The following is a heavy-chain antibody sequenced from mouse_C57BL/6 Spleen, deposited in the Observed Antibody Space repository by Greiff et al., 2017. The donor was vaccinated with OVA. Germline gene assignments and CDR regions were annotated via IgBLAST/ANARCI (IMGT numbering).Heavy chain of an antibody. D-gene: IGHD2-5*01. J-gene: IGHJ4*01. CDR3: TRVYSNYDAMDY. V-gene: IGHV5-9-1*02. CDR1: GFTFSSYA. Sequence: EVNLVESGEGLVKPGGSLKLSCAASGFTFSSYAMSWVRQTPEKRLEWVAYISSGGDYIYYADTVKGRFTISRDNARNTLYLQMSSLKSEDTAMYYCTRVYSNYDAMDYWGQGTSVTVSS. CDR2: ISSGGDYI.